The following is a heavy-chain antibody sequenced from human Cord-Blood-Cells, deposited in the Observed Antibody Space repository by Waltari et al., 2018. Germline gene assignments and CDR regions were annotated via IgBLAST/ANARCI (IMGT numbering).Heavy chain of an antibody. D-gene: IGHD6-19*01. CDR1: GFTFSSYS. CDR3: ARGYSSGWYYFDY. J-gene: IGHJ4*02. Sequence: EVQLVESGGGLVKPGGSLRLSCAASGFTFSSYSMNWVRQAPGKGLEWVSSISSSSSYIYYAESVKGRFTISRDNAKNSLYLQMNSLRAEDTAVYYCARGYSSGWYYFDYWGQGTLVTVSS. V-gene: IGHV3-21*01. CDR2: ISSSSSYI.